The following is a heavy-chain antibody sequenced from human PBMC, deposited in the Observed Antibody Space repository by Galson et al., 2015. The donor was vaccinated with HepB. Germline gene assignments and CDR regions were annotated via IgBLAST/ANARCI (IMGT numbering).Heavy chain of an antibody. CDR1: GFMSRRYA. D-gene: IGHD3-9*01. CDR3: AKEFTDFDSAGDAFDV. J-gene: IGHJ3*01. V-gene: IGHV3-23*01. CDR2: IGIERPTT. Sequence: SLRLSCAASGFMSRRYAMAWVRQAPGKGLEWVSVIGIERPTTFYSDSVRGRFTISRDDSSNTLYLQMNSLRAADTAVYYCAKEFTDFDSAGDAFDVWGQGTMVTVSS.